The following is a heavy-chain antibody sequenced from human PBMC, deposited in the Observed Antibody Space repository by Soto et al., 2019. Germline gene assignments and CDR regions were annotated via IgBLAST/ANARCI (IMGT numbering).Heavy chain of an antibody. D-gene: IGHD4-17*01. CDR1: GFTFSSYG. Sequence: QVQLVESGGGVVQPGRSLRLSCAASGFTFSSYGMHWVRQAPGKGLEWVAVIWYDGSNKYYADSVKGRFTISRDNSKNTLYLQMNSLRAEDTAVYYCARDFRTVTTVALYYWGQGTLVTVSS. V-gene: IGHV3-33*01. CDR3: ARDFRTVTTVALYY. J-gene: IGHJ4*02. CDR2: IWYDGSNK.